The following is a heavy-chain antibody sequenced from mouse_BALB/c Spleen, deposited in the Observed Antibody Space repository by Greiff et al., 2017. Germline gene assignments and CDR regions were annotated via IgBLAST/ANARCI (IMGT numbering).Heavy chain of an antibody. J-gene: IGHJ4*01. V-gene: IGHV5-6-5*01. Sequence: EVKVVESGGGLVKPGGSLKLSCAASGFTFSSYAMSWVRQTPEKRLEWVASISSGGSTYYPDSVKGRFTISRDNARNILYLQMSSLRSEDTAMYYCARDYARYAMDYWGQGTSVTVSS. D-gene: IGHD1-1*02. CDR3: ARDYARYAMDY. CDR2: ISSGGST. CDR1: GFTFSSYA.